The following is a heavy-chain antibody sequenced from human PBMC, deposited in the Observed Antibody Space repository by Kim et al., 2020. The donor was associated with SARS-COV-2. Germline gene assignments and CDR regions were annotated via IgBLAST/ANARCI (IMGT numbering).Heavy chain of an antibody. CDR3: VRRQFTSGWYYFDY. CDR2: INIDFTTT. V-gene: IGHV3-74*01. J-gene: IGHJ4*02. Sequence: SLRLSCAASGFTFSSHWMHWVLQSPVNLLVLFSLINIDFTTTIYGYSFNFLFTISRDNAKNTLYLQMNSLRAEDTAVYYCVRRQFTSGWYYFDYWGQGTLVTVSS. CDR1: GFTFSSHW. D-gene: IGHD6-19*01.